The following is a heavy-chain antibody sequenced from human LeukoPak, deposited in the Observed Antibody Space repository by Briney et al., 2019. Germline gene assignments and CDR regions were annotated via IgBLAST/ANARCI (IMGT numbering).Heavy chain of an antibody. CDR2: ISYDGNNK. J-gene: IGHJ4*02. V-gene: IGHV3-30-3*01. D-gene: IGHD6-19*01. CDR3: ARGGSYSSGWYFDY. CDR1: GFTFSTYA. Sequence: GGSLRLSCAASGFTFSTYAMHWVRQAPGKGLEWVAVISYDGNNKYYADSVKDRFTISRDNSKNTLYLQMNSLRAEDTAVYYCARGGSYSSGWYFDYWGQGTLVTVSS.